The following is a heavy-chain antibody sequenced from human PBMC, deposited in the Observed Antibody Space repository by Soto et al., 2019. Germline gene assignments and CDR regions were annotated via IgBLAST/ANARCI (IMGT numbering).Heavy chain of an antibody. CDR1: GFTFSSYG. CDR2: IWYDGSNK. V-gene: IGHV3-33*01. D-gene: IGHD6-13*01. CDR3: ARDRVLGGGQQLVRLAY. J-gene: IGHJ4*02. Sequence: QVQLVESGGGVVQPGRSLRLSCAASGFTFSSYGMHWVRQAPGKGLEWVAVIWYDGSNKYYADSVKGGFTISRDNSKNTLYLQMNSLRAEDTAVYYCARDRVLGGGQQLVRLAYWGQGTLVTVSS.